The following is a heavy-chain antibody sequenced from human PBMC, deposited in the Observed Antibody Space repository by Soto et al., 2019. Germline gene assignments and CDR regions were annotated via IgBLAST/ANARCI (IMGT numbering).Heavy chain of an antibody. D-gene: IGHD5-12*01. V-gene: IGHV3-21*01. J-gene: IGHJ5*02. CDR3: AREDIVANWFDP. CDR1: GFTFSSYS. Sequence: GGSLRLSCAASGFTFSSYSMNWVRQAPGKGLEWVSSISSSSSYIYYADSVKGRFTIPRDNAKNSLYLQMNSLRAEDTAVYYCAREDIVANWFDPWGQGTLVTVSS. CDR2: ISSSSSYI.